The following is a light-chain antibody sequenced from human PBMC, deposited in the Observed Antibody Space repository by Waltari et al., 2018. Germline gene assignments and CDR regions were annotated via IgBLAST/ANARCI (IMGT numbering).Light chain of an antibody. CDR3: QQYNEWPRT. Sequence: EVVLTQSPATLSVSPGERATRSCRASQNVTYYLAWYQQKHGQAPRLLIYGASTRATGIPDRFSGSGSGTEFTLSISSLQSEDFAIYYCQQYNEWPRTFGQGTRVEI. V-gene: IGKV3-15*01. J-gene: IGKJ1*01. CDR1: QNVTYY. CDR2: GAS.